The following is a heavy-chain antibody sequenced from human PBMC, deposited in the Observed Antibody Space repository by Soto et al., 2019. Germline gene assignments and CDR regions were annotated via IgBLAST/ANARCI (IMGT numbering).Heavy chain of an antibody. CDR1: GGSFGSYY. Sequence: QVQLQQWGAGLLKPSETLSLTCAVYGGSFGSYYWTWIRQPPGTGLEWIGEINHSGSTNYNPSLKSRVTISVDTSKNQFTLKLTSVSAADTAVYYCARDKITGLLDYWGQGTLVTVSS. D-gene: IGHD2-8*02. CDR2: INHSGST. V-gene: IGHV4-34*01. J-gene: IGHJ4*02. CDR3: ARDKITGLLDY.